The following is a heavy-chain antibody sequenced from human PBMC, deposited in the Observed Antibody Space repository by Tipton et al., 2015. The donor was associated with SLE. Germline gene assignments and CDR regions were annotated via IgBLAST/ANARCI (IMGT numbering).Heavy chain of an antibody. V-gene: IGHV4-34*01. CDR1: GGSLSGYY. Sequence: TLSLTCTVSGGSLSGYYWSWIRQPPGTGLEWIGEINHSGSTNYNPSLKSRVTISVDTSKNQFSLKLSSVTAADTAVYYCARIFYYGSGSPLDYWGQGTLVTVSS. D-gene: IGHD3-10*01. CDR2: INHSGST. CDR3: ARIFYYGSGSPLDY. J-gene: IGHJ4*02.